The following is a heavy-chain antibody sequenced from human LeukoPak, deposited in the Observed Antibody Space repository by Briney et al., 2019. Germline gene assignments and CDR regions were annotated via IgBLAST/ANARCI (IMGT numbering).Heavy chain of an antibody. D-gene: IGHD5-24*01. Sequence: PSGTLSLTCAVSGGPISSSNWWSWVRQPPGKGLEWIGEIYHSGSTNYNPSLKSRVTISVDKSKNQFSLKLSSVTAADTAVYYCARADGYNFGTSRAFGYWGQGTLVTVSS. CDR1: GGPISSSNW. CDR3: ARADGYNFGTSRAFGY. CDR2: IYHSGST. V-gene: IGHV4-4*02. J-gene: IGHJ4*02.